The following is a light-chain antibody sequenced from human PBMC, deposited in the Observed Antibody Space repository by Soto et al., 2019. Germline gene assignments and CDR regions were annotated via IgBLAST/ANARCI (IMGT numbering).Light chain of an antibody. Sequence: DIQMTQSPSSLSASVGDRVTITCRASQSISSYLNWYQQKPGKAPKFLIYAASSLQSGVPSRFRGRRSGIDFTLTISRLQPEDFATYSCQESYSTPITSGQGTRLDIK. CDR2: AAS. V-gene: IGKV1-39*01. CDR3: QESYSTPIT. J-gene: IGKJ5*01. CDR1: QSISSY.